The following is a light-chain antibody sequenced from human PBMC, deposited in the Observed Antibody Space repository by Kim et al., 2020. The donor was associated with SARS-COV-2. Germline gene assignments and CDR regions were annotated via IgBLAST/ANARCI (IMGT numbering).Light chain of an antibody. CDR2: DSN. CDR3: GAWDSSLSAWV. J-gene: IGLJ3*02. V-gene: IGLV1-51*01. Sequence: GQKVTISCSGSSSNIGNNYVSWYQHLPGTAPKLLIYDSNSRPSGIPDRFSGSKSGTSATLGITGLQTGDEADYYCGAWDSSLSAWVFGGGTQLTVL. CDR1: SSNIGNNY.